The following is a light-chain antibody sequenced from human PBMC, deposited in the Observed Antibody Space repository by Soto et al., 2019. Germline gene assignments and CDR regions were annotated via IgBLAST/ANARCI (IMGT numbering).Light chain of an antibody. Sequence: QSVLTQPASVSGSPGQSITISCTGTSSDVGAHNYVSWYQQHPGKAPQLIISEVINRPSGVSNRFSGSKSGNTASLTISGLQAEDEADYYCSSYTTFGTVIFGGGTKLTVL. CDR1: SSDVGAHNY. V-gene: IGLV2-14*01. J-gene: IGLJ2*01. CDR2: EVI. CDR3: SSYTTFGTVI.